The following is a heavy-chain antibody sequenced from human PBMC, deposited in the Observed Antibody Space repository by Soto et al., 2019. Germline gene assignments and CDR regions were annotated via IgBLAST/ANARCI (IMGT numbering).Heavy chain of an antibody. CDR3: AKVPRRLAPFTY. D-gene: IGHD2-21*01. Sequence: EVQLLESGGGLVQPGGSLRLSCAASGFTFSNYAMNWVRQAPGKGLEWVSAISGSGSTYYADSVKGRFTISRDNSKTPWYLQLTSLKPEAGAVFSCAKVPRRLAPFTYWGRGARVPAPS. CDR2: ISGSGST. CDR1: GFTFSNYA. V-gene: IGHV3-23*01. J-gene: IGHJ4*02.